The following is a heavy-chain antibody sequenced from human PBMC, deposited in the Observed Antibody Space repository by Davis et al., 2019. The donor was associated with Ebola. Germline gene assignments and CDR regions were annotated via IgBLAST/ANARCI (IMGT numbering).Heavy chain of an antibody. J-gene: IGHJ5*02. CDR2: IYYSGST. Sequence: SETLSLTCTVSGGSVSSGSYYWSWIRQPPGKGLEWIGYIYYSGSTNYNPSLKRRVTISVDTSKNQFSLKLSSVTAADTAVYYCARDASQQLLLFSWFDPWGQGTLVTVSS. CDR3: ARDASQQLLLFSWFDP. V-gene: IGHV4-61*01. CDR1: GGSVSSGSYY. D-gene: IGHD6-13*01.